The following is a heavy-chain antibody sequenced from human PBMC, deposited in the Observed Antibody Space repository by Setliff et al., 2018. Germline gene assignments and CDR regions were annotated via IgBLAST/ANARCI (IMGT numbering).Heavy chain of an antibody. J-gene: IGHJ3*02. Sequence: SETLSLTCAGYGGSFSDHFWSWIRQPPGKGLEWIGEINHSGSTNYNPSLKSRVTISVDTSTNQFSLKLTSVTAADTAVYFCARVPHVWFGDLVTFDDAFDIWGQGTMVTVSS. D-gene: IGHD3-10*01. CDR1: GGSFSDHF. V-gene: IGHV4-34*01. CDR3: ARVPHVWFGDLVTFDDAFDI. CDR2: INHSGST.